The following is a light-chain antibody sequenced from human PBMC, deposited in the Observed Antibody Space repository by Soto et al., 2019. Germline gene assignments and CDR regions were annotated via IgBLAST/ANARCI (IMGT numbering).Light chain of an antibody. CDR2: SAS. Sequence: DIPMTQSPSSLSASVGDRVTITCRASQTINKNLNWYQQKPCQAPNLLIYSASDFQSGVPSRFSGSGSGTEFTLTISGLQPEDFATYYCQQSFRTPYTFGQGTDLEI. CDR1: QTINKN. CDR3: QQSFRTPYT. V-gene: IGKV1-39*01. J-gene: IGKJ2*01.